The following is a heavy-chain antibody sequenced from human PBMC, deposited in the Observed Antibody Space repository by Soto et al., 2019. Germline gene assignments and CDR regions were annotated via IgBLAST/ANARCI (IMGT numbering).Heavy chain of an antibody. CDR1: GASIRSYH. V-gene: IGHV4-4*07. CDR3: AKDVSSRRWFDP. CDR2: MQHTGNT. D-gene: IGHD3-16*01. J-gene: IGHJ5*02. Sequence: SETLSLTCAVSGASIRSYHWSWIRQPAGKGLEWIGRMQHTGNTNYNPSLKSRVTMSVDTSKNQVSLKMTSVTAADTAVYFCAKDVSSRRWFDPWGQGILVTVSS.